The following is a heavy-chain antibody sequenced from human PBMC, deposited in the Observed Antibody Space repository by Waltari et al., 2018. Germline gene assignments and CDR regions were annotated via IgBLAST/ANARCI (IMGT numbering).Heavy chain of an antibody. Sequence: EVQLMESGGGLVQPGGSLRLSCAASVFSFSSYWMTWVRQAPGKGLEWVANIKYDGSATYHVDSVNGRFTISRDNAKNSLYLQMNDVSAEDTAIYYCARGSTGYVRVWDCWGQGTVVTVSS. CDR3: ARGSTGYVRVWDC. CDR2: IKYDGSAT. CDR1: VFSFSSYW. V-gene: IGHV3-7*03. D-gene: IGHD2-2*01. J-gene: IGHJ4*02.